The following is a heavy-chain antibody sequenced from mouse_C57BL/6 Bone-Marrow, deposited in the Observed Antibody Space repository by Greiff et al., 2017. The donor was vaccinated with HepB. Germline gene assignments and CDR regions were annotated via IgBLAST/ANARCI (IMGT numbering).Heavy chain of an antibody. CDR1: GYAFTNYL. J-gene: IGHJ2*01. CDR2: INPGSGGT. Sequence: QVQLQQSGAELVRPGTSVKVSCKASGYAFTNYLIEWVKQRPGQGLEWIGVINPGSGGTNYNEKFKGKATLTADKSSSTAYMQLSSLTSEDSAVYFCARTPLTTVVATDYLGQGTTLTVSS. D-gene: IGHD1-1*01. CDR3: ARTPLTTVVATDY. V-gene: IGHV1-54*01.